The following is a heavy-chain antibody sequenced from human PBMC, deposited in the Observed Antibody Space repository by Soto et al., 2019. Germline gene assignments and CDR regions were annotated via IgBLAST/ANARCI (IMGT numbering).Heavy chain of an antibody. J-gene: IGHJ5*02. CDR3: ARDLRDGYTYNWFDP. D-gene: IGHD5-12*01. Sequence: SETLSLTCTVSGGSISSYYWSWIRQPPGKGLEWIVYIYYSGSTNYNPSLKSRVTISVDTSKNQFSLKLSSVTAADTAVYYRARDLRDGYTYNWFDPWGQGTLVTVSS. V-gene: IGHV4-59*01. CDR1: GGSISSYY. CDR2: IYYSGST.